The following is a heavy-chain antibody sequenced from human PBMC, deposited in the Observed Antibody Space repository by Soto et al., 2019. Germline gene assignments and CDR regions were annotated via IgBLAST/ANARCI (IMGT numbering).Heavy chain of an antibody. V-gene: IGHV6-1*01. CDR1: GDSVSSNSAA. CDR3: AREPSYSSSWYYYYGMDV. CDR2: TYYRSKWYN. J-gene: IGHJ6*02. D-gene: IGHD6-13*01. Sequence: SQTLSLTCAISGDSVSSNSAAWNWIRQSPSRGLEWLGRTYYRSKWYNDYAVSVKSRITINPDTSKNQFSLQLNSVTPEDTAVYYCAREPSYSSSWYYYYGMDVWGQGTTVTAP.